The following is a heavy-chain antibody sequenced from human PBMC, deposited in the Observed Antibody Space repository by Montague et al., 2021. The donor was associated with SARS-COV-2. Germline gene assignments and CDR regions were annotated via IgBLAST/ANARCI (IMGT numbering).Heavy chain of an antibody. Sequence: SLRLSCPASGFIFSSYEMNWVRQAPGKGLEWVSYISHSGDTKYYVDSVKGRFTISRDNAKNSLYLQMSSLRAEDTAVYYCARAGEDYYYDSSGFLYWGQGILVTVSS. J-gene: IGHJ4*02. V-gene: IGHV3-48*03. CDR1: GFIFSSYE. CDR2: ISHSGDTK. CDR3: ARAGEDYYYDSSGFLY. D-gene: IGHD3-22*01.